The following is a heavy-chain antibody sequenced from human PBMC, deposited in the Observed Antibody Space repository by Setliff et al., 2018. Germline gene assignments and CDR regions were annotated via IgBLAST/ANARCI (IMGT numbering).Heavy chain of an antibody. D-gene: IGHD3-10*01. CDR2: VSASGST. CDR3: ARDNRARHYMDV. Sequence: PSETLSLTCTVSGASISDYYWTWIRQPAGKELEWIGRVSASGSTTYNPSLKSRVTMSVDTSKNQFSLNLSSVTAADTAVYYCARDNRARHYMDVWGKGTTVTVSS. V-gene: IGHV4-4*07. J-gene: IGHJ6*03. CDR1: GASISDYY.